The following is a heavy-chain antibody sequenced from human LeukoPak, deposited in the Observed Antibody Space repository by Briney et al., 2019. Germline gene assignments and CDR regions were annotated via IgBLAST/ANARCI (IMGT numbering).Heavy chain of an antibody. CDR1: GFTFSSYA. V-gene: IGHV3-23*01. Sequence: PGGSLRLSCAASGFTFSSYAMSWVRQFPGKGLEWVSDITGSGGSTYYADSVKGRFTISRDNSKNTLYLQMNSLRAEDTAVYYCAKDSPDYYDSSDGMDVWGQGTTVTVSS. D-gene: IGHD3-22*01. CDR3: AKDSPDYYDSSDGMDV. J-gene: IGHJ6*02. CDR2: ITGSGGST.